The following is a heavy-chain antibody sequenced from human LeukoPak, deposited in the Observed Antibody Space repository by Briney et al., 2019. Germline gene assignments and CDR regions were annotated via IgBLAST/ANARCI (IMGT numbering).Heavy chain of an antibody. CDR3: ATDRYGDYYYYMDV. V-gene: IGHV1-8*01. J-gene: IGHJ6*03. CDR2: MNPNSGNT. D-gene: IGHD4-17*01. CDR1: GYTFTSYD. Sequence: ASVKVSCKASGYTFTSYDINWVRQATGQGLEWMGWMNPNSGNTGYAQKFQGRVTMTRNTSISTAYMELSSLRSEDTAVYYCATDRYGDYYYYMDVWGKGTTVTVSS.